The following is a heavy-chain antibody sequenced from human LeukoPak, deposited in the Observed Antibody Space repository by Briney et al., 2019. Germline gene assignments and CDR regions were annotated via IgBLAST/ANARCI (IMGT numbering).Heavy chain of an antibody. CDR3: ASALWSGFGWFDP. J-gene: IGHJ5*02. D-gene: IGHD3-3*01. CDR2: MYYSGST. Sequence: SSETLSLTCSVSGGSISSYYWSWIRQPPGKGLEWIGYMYYSGSTSYNPSLKSRVTISGDTSKNQVSLKLSFVTAADTAVYYCASALWSGFGWFDPWGQGILVTVSS. V-gene: IGHV4-59*08. CDR1: GGSISSYY.